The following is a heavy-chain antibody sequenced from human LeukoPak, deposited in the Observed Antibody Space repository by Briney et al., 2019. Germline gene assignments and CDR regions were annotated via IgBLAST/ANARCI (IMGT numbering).Heavy chain of an antibody. Sequence: GGSLRLSCAASGFTFSSYGMHWVRQTPGKGLEWVSAISGSGGSTYYADSVKGRFTISRDNSKNTLYLQMNSLRAEDTAVYYCAKDATEGYYYYGMDVWGQGTTVTVSS. CDR3: AKDATEGYYYYGMDV. J-gene: IGHJ6*02. V-gene: IGHV3-23*01. CDR2: ISGSGGST. CDR1: GFTFSSYG.